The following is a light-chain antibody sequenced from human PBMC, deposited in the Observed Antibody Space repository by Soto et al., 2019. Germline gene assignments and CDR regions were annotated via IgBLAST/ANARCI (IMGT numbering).Light chain of an antibody. J-gene: IGLJ1*01. CDR3: CSYAGSSTSYA. Sequence: QSVLTQPASVSGSPGQSITISCTGTSIDVGSYNLVAWYQQHPGKAPKLMIYEFSKRHSGVSNRFSGSKSANTASLTISALHAEDEADYYCCSYAGSSTSYAFGTGTKVTVL. V-gene: IGLV2-23*02. CDR1: SIDVGSYNL. CDR2: EFS.